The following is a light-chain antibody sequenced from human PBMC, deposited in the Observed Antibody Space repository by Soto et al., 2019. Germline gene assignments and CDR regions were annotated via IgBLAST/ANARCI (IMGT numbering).Light chain of an antibody. CDR3: LQDHNLLT. CDR1: QDIGSD. J-gene: IGKJ4*01. Sequence: AIEMTQSPSSLSASVGDRVTITCRASQDIGSDLAWYQQRPGKAPKLLIYAVSGLQNGVPSRFSGSGSGTDFPLTIRSLQPEEFATYYCLQDHNLLTFGGGTKVEI. V-gene: IGKV1-6*01. CDR2: AVS.